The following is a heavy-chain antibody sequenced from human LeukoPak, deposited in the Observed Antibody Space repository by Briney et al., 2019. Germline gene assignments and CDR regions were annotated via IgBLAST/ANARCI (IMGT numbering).Heavy chain of an antibody. J-gene: IGHJ4*02. CDR3: ARQVQGVIRPDY. CDR2: IYYSGST. D-gene: IGHD1-1*01. CDR1: GGSISSGGYY. V-gene: IGHV4-39*01. Sequence: SETLSLTCTVSGGSISSGGYYWSWIRQHPGKGLEWIGTIYYSGSTYYNPSLKSRVTVSVDTSKNQFSLKLSSVTAADTAVYYCARQVQGVIRPDYWGQGTLVTVSS.